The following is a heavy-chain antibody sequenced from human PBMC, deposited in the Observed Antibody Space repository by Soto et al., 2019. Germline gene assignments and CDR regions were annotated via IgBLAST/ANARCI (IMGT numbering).Heavy chain of an antibody. CDR2: IYHSGST. CDR1: GGSISSSNW. Sequence: QVHLQESGPGLVKPSGTLSLTCAVSGGSISSSNWWSWVRQPPGKGLEWIGEIYHSGSTNYNPSLKSRVTISVDKSKNQFALKLSAVTAADTAVYYCARGLRYGDYVRDYYYGMDFWGQGTTVTVSS. J-gene: IGHJ6*02. CDR3: ARGLRYGDYVRDYYYGMDF. V-gene: IGHV4-4*02. D-gene: IGHD4-17*01.